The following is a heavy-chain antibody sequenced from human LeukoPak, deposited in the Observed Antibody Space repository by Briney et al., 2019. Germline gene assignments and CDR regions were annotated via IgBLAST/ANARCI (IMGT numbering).Heavy chain of an antibody. J-gene: IGHJ4*02. D-gene: IGHD6-13*01. CDR3: AKGDSSNWYEDY. V-gene: IGHV3-30*02. CDR1: GFTFSSYG. Sequence: GGSLRLSCAASGFTFSSYGMHWVRQAPGKGLEWVAFIRYDGSNKYYADSVKGRFTISRDNSKNTLYLQMNSLRAEDTAVYYCAKGDSSNWYEDYWGQGTLVTVSS. CDR2: IRYDGSNK.